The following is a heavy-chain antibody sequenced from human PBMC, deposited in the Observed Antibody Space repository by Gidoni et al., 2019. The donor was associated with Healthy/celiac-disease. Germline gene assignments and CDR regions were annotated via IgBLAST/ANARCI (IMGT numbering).Heavy chain of an antibody. CDR1: GFTFSSYS. D-gene: IGHD2-2*01. Sequence: EVQLVESGGGRVKPGGSLRLSCAAYGFTFSSYSMNWVRQAPGKGLEWVSSISSSSSYIYYADSVKCRFTISRDNAKNSLYLQMNSLRAEDTAVYYCARGGPPANYWGQGTLVTVSS. V-gene: IGHV3-21*01. J-gene: IGHJ4*02. CDR3: ARGGPPANY. CDR2: ISSSSSYI.